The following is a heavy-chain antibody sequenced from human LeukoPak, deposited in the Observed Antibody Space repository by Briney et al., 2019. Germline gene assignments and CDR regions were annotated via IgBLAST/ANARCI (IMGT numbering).Heavy chain of an antibody. CDR2: IKQDGSEK. V-gene: IGHV3-7*01. Sequence: PGGSLRLSCAASGFTFSSYWMSWVRQAPGKGLEWVANIKQDGSEKYYVDSVKGRFTISRDNAKNSLYLQMNSLRAEDTAVYYCARELHMVRGPPGHWGQGTLVTVSS. J-gene: IGHJ4*02. D-gene: IGHD3-10*01. CDR3: ARELHMVRGPPGH. CDR1: GFTFSSYW.